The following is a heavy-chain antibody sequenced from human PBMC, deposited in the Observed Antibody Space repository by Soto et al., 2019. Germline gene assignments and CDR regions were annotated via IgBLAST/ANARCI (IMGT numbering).Heavy chain of an antibody. CDR1: GFTVKNYQ. CDR2: IYSGGVT. Sequence: GGSLRLSCAASGFTVKNYQMNWVRQAPGKGLEWVSVIYSGGVTYYPDSVKGRFTIIRDTSRNSVYLQMNSLRADDAAIYYCARDPSTTGYYGLDVWRQGTTVTVSS. V-gene: IGHV3-53*01. J-gene: IGHJ6*02. CDR3: ARDPSTTGYYGLDV.